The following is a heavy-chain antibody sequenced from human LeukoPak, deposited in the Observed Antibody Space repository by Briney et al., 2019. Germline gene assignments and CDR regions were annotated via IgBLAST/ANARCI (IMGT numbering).Heavy chain of an antibody. CDR3: ARGRPHGNDY. Sequence: RSGGSLRLSCAASGFTFSSYWMNWVRQAPGKGLVRVSRIASDGSSTTYADSVKGRFSISRDNAKNTLYLQMNSLRVEDTAVYYCARGRPHGNDYWGQGTLVTVSS. CDR1: GFTFSSYW. D-gene: IGHD4-23*01. CDR2: IASDGSST. V-gene: IGHV3-74*01. J-gene: IGHJ4*02.